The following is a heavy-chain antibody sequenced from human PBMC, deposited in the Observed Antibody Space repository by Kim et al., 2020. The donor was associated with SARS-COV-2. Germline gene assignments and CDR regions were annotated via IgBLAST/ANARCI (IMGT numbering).Heavy chain of an antibody. Sequence: ASVKVSCKVSGYTLTELSMHWVRQAPGKGLEWMGGFDPEDGETIYAQKFQGRVTMTEDTSTDTAYMELSSLRSEDTAVYYCATSTGVVAATEGWFDPWGQGTLVTVSS. CDR2: FDPEDGET. J-gene: IGHJ5*02. V-gene: IGHV1-24*01. CDR3: ATSTGVVAATEGWFDP. CDR1: GYTLTELS. D-gene: IGHD2-15*01.